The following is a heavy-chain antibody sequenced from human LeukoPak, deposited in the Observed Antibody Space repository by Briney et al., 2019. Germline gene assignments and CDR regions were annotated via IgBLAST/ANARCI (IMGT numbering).Heavy chain of an antibody. V-gene: IGHV3-23*01. CDR2: ISGSGGST. CDR1: GFTFSSYA. J-gene: IGHJ4*02. D-gene: IGHD5-18*01. Sequence: GGFLRLSCAASGFTFSSYAMSWVRQAPGKGLEWVSAISGSGGSTYYADSVKGRFTISRDNSKNTLYLQMNSLRAEDTAVYYCAKDGIYSYGYEPPTFDYWGQGTLVTVSS. CDR3: AKDGIYSYGYEPPTFDY.